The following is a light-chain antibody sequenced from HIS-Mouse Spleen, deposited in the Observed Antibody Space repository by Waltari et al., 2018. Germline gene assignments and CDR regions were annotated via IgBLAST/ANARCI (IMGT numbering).Light chain of an antibody. J-gene: IGKJ1*01. Sequence: IVMTQSPLSLPVTPGEPASISCRSSHSLLHSNGYNYLDWDLQKPGQSPQLLIYLGSYRASGVPDRFSGSGSGTDFTLKISRVEAEDVGVYYCMQALQTPPTFGQGTKVEIK. CDR3: MQALQTPPT. CDR2: LGS. V-gene: IGKV2-28*01. CDR1: HSLLHSNGYNY.